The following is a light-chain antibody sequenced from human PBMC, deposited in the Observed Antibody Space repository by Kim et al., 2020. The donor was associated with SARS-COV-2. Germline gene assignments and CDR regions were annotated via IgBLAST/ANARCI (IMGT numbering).Light chain of an antibody. CDR1: SSDVGGYNC. Sequence: GQSITISCTGTSSDVGGYNCVSWYQHHPGKAPKRMIFDVSKRPSGVSNRFSGSKSGSTASLTISGLQTEDEADYYCSSYTSSTSVVFGGGTQLTVL. V-gene: IGLV2-14*03. J-gene: IGLJ2*01. CDR3: SSYTSSTSVV. CDR2: DVS.